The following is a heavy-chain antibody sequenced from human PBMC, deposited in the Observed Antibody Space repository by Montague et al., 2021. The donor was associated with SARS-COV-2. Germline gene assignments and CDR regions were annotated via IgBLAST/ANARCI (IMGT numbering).Heavy chain of an antibody. CDR3: ARDLGDY. Sequence: SETLSLTCTVSVGSISSYYWSWIRQPPGKGLEWIGYIYYSGSTNYNPSLKSRVTISVDTSKNQFSLKLSSVTAADTAVYYCARDLGDYWGQGTLVTVSS. CDR1: VGSISSYY. CDR2: IYYSGST. V-gene: IGHV4-59*13. J-gene: IGHJ4*02.